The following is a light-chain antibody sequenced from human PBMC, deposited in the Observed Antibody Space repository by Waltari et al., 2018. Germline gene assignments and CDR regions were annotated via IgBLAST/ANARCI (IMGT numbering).Light chain of an antibody. CDR1: QDISTN. J-gene: IGKJ1*01. CDR3: HQSHFPTWT. Sequence: DIQMTQSPSSLSASVGDRVTITCRASQDISTNLNWYQHKPGKAPKVLIYDASTLQSGVPSRFSGSGSGTDFTLTIKNLQLEDSATYYCHQSHFPTWTFGQGTKVEIK. V-gene: IGKV1-39*01. CDR2: DAS.